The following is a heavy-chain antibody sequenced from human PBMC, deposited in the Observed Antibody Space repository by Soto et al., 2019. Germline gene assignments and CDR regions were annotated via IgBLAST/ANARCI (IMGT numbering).Heavy chain of an antibody. V-gene: IGHV4-31*03. J-gene: IGHJ4*02. CDR1: GGSIISGGYY. CDR2: IYYSGST. D-gene: IGHD3-3*01. Sequence: SETLSLTCTVSGGSIISGGYYWSWIRQHPGKGLEWIGYIYYSGSTYYNPSLKSRVTISVDTSKNQFSLKLSSVTAADTAVYYCAREAYDFWSGLNWGQGTLVTVSS. CDR3: AREAYDFWSGLN.